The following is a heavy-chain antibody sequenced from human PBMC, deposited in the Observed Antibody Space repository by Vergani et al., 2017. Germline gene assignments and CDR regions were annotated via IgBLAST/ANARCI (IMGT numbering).Heavy chain of an antibody. V-gene: IGHV3-23*01. CDR1: GFTFSSYA. Sequence: EVQLLESGGGLVQPGGSLRLSCAASGFTFSSYAMSWVRQAPGKGLEWVSAISGSGGSTDYADSVKGRFTISRDTSKNTPYLQMNSLRAEDTAVYYCAKEWGYYYDSSGYYYVGEGYDYWGQGTLVTVSS. CDR3: AKEWGYYYDSSGYYYVGEGYDY. J-gene: IGHJ4*02. CDR2: ISGSGGST. D-gene: IGHD3-22*01.